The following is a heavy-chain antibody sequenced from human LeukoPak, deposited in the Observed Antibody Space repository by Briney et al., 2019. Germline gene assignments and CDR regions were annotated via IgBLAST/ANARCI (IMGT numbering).Heavy chain of an antibody. D-gene: IGHD4-23*01. V-gene: IGHV3-74*01. CDR3: AREYGGSLVIFEY. J-gene: IGHJ4*02. CDR2: INSDGSST. CDR1: GPSFSKSW. Sequence: GPCLTPSRAAYGPSFSKSWTHWVRQPPGNGLVSLSGINSDGSSTNYADSVKGRFTISRDNAKNTLYLQMNSLRAEDTAVYYCAREYGGSLVIFEYWGQGTLVTVSS.